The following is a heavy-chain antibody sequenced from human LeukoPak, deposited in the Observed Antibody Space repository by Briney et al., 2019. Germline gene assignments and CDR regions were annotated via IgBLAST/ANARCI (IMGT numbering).Heavy chain of an antibody. CDR1: GYTFSSYA. Sequence: SVKVSCKASGYTFSSYAISWVRQAPGQGLEWMGRIIPIFGTANYAQKFQGRVTITTDESTSTAYMELSSLRSEDTAVYFRERGTIFGVAGDYWGQGTLVTVSS. CDR3: ERGTIFGVAGDY. CDR2: IIPIFGTA. D-gene: IGHD3-3*01. J-gene: IGHJ4*02. V-gene: IGHV1-69*05.